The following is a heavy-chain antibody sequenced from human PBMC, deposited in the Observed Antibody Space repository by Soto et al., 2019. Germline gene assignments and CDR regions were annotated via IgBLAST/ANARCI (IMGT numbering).Heavy chain of an antibody. V-gene: IGHV1-24*01. Sequence: SAKLCCKVSGYSLTELSMHWVRQAPGKVLEWMGGFDPADGERIYAEKFQGRVTMTEDTSTDTAYMKLSSLRSEDTAVYYCATLIYGDYVDYWGQGTLVTVSS. CDR3: ATLIYGDYVDY. CDR2: FDPADGER. J-gene: IGHJ4*02. CDR1: GYSLTELS. D-gene: IGHD4-17*01.